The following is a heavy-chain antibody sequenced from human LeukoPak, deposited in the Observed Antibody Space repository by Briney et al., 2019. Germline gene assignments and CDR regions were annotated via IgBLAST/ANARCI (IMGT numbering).Heavy chain of an antibody. J-gene: IGHJ4*02. Sequence: TTSETLSLTCAVYGGSFSGYYWSWLRQPPGKGLEWIGEINHSGSTNYNPSLKSRVTISVDTSKNQFSLELSSVTAADTAVYYCASTGGDCSFDCWGQGTLVTVSS. D-gene: IGHD2-21*02. CDR3: ASTGGDCSFDC. CDR2: INHSGST. CDR1: GGSFSGYY. V-gene: IGHV4-34*01.